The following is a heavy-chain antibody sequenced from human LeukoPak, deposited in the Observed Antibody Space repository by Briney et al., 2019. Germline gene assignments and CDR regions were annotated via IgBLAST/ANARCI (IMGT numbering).Heavy chain of an antibody. Sequence: TGGSLRLSCAASGFTFSSYWMHWVRQAPGKGLVWVSRIKTDGSSTSYADSVKGRFTISGDNAKNTLYLQMNSLRAEDTAVYYCARKRDGAYDFDYWGQGTLVTVSS. CDR2: IKTDGSST. D-gene: IGHD5-24*01. CDR1: GFTFSSYW. CDR3: ARKRDGAYDFDY. V-gene: IGHV3-74*01. J-gene: IGHJ4*02.